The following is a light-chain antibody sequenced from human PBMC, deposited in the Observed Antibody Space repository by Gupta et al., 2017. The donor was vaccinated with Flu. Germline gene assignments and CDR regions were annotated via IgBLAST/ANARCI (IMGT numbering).Light chain of an antibody. CDR1: QSISSW. CDR2: KRS. V-gene: IGKV1-5*03. J-gene: IGKJ1*01. CDR3: CQEYSFSPT. Sequence: DIQMTQSPSTLSASVGDRVTITFLASQSISSWLAWYQHKAGKVPKLPICKRSSLVRAVLSRLSSSSSARAFTLTIISLLPADFATYYCCQEYSFSPTFGQGTKVEIK.